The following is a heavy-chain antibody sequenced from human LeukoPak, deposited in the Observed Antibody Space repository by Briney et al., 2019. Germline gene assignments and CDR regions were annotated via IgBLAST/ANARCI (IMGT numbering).Heavy chain of an antibody. J-gene: IGHJ4*02. D-gene: IGHD3-10*01. V-gene: IGHV1-2*02. CDR1: GYTFTGYY. Sequence: ASVKVSCKASGYTFTGYYIHWVRQAPGQGLEWMGWINPNSGGTNYAQKFQGRVTMTRDTSIRTVYMDLSRLRSDDTAVYYCARERERDVLYYWGQGTLVTVSS. CDR2: INPNSGGT. CDR3: ARERERDVLYY.